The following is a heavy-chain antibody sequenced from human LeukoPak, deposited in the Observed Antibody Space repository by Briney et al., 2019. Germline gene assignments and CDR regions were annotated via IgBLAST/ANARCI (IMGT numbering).Heavy chain of an antibody. V-gene: IGHV3-30-3*01. CDR3: ARGRELTMIVVVHTSRNYYFDY. Sequence: GGSLRLSYAASGFTFSSYAMHWVRQAPGKGLEWVAVISYDGSNKYYADSVKGRFTISRDNSKNTLYLQMNSLRAEDTAVYYCARGRELTMIVVVHTSRNYYFDYWGQGTLVTVSS. D-gene: IGHD3-22*01. CDR1: GFTFSSYA. CDR2: ISYDGSNK. J-gene: IGHJ4*02.